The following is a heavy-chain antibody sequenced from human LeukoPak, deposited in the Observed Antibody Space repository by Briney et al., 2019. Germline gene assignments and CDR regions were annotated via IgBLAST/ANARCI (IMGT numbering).Heavy chain of an antibody. V-gene: IGHV3-23*01. CDR2: ISGSGEST. D-gene: IGHD7-27*01. CDR1: GFTFSSYG. J-gene: IGHJ4*02. Sequence: GGSLRLSCVASGFTFSSYGMSWVRQAPGKGLEWVSTISGSGESTSYADSVKGRLTISRDNSKNTLYLQVNSLRAEDTALYYCARLGKWEELLEDYWGQGTQVTVSS. CDR3: ARLGKWEELLEDY.